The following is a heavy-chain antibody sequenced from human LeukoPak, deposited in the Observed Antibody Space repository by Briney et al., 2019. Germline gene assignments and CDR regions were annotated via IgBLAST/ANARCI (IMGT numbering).Heavy chain of an antibody. CDR3: ARDPFPHLGDTWYYFDY. V-gene: IGHV1-18*01. CDR2: ITPYNGNT. J-gene: IGHJ4*02. D-gene: IGHD2-8*02. Sequence: ASVKVSCKASGYTFSNYGFSWVRQAPGQGLEWMGWITPYNGNTNYAQKFQGRLTMTTDTSTTTAYMELANLSSDDAAVYYCARDPFPHLGDTWYYFDYWGQGTLVTVSS. CDR1: GYTFSNYG.